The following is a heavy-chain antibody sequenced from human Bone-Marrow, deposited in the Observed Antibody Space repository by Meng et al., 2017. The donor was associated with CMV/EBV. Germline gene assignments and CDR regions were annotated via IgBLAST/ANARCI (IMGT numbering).Heavy chain of an antibody. CDR2: ISAYNGNT. Sequence: ASVKVSCKASGYTFISYGISWVRQAPGQGLEWMGWISAYNGNTNYAQKLQGRVTMTTDTSTSTAYMELRSLRSDDTAVYYRARHISYYDFWCGYLRGSGMDVWGQGTTVTVSS. D-gene: IGHD3-3*01. CDR1: GYTFISYG. V-gene: IGHV1-18*01. J-gene: IGHJ6*02. CDR3: ARHISYYDFWCGYLRGSGMDV.